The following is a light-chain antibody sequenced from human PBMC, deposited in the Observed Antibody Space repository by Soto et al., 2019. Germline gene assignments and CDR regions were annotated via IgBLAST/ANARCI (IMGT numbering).Light chain of an antibody. CDR1: QSVSSY. CDR2: DAS. V-gene: IGKV3-11*01. Sequence: EIVLTQSPATLSLSPGERATLSCRASQSVSSYLACYQQKPGQAPRLLIYDASNRATGIPARFSGSGSVTDFTLTISSLEPEDFAVYYCQQRSNWPGYTFGQGTKLEI. J-gene: IGKJ2*01. CDR3: QQRSNWPGYT.